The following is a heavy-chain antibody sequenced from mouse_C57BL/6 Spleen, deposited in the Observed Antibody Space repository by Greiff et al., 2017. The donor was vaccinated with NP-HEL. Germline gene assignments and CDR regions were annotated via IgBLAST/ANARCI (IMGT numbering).Heavy chain of an antibody. D-gene: IGHD4-1*01. CDR3: VRDWGYFDY. J-gene: IGHJ2*01. V-gene: IGHV10-1*01. CDR2: IRSKSNNYAT. Sequence: EVQLVESGGGLVQPKGSLKLSCAASGFSFNTYAMNWVRQAPGKGVEWVARIRSKSNNYATYYADSVKDRFTISRDDSESMLYLQMNNLKTEDTAMYYCVRDWGYFDYWGQGTTLTVSS. CDR1: GFSFNTYA.